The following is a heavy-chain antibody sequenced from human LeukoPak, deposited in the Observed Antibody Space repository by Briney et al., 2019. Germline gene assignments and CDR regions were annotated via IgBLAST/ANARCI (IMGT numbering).Heavy chain of an antibody. CDR2: IYYSGST. Sequence: SQTLSLTCTVSGGSISSGGYYWSWIRQHPGKGLEWIGYIYYSGSTYYNPSLKSRVTISVDTSKNQFSLKLSSVTAADTAVYYCARHFHGNGYPTGVDYWGQGTLVTVSS. J-gene: IGHJ4*02. V-gene: IGHV4-31*03. D-gene: IGHD5-24*01. CDR3: ARHFHGNGYPTGVDY. CDR1: GGSISSGGYY.